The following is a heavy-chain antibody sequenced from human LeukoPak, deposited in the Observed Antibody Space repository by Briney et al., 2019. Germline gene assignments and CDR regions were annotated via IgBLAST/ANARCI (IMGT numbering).Heavy chain of an antibody. D-gene: IGHD6-19*01. Sequence: GGSLRLSCAASGFTFSSYEMNWVRQAPGKGLEWVSYISSSGTYTNYADSVKGRFTISRDNARNSLFLQMNSLRADDTGVYYCARVGSGWYFDYWGQGALVTVSS. CDR3: ARVGSGWYFDY. CDR2: ISSSGTYT. V-gene: IGHV3-48*03. J-gene: IGHJ4*02. CDR1: GFTFSSYE.